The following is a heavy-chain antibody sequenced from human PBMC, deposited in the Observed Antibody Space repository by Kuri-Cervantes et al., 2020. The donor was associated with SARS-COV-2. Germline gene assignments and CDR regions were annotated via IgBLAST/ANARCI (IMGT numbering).Heavy chain of an antibody. V-gene: IGHV3-38-3*01. CDR3: AKDRYCSGGSCLISGFDY. CDR2: ISGGST. Sequence: GESLKISCAASGFTVSSNEMSWVRQAPGKGLEWVSSISGGSTYYADSRKGRFTISRDNSKNTLYLQMNSLRAEDTAVYYCAKDRYCSGGSCLISGFDYWGQGTLVTVSS. CDR1: GFTVSSNE. D-gene: IGHD2-15*01. J-gene: IGHJ4*02.